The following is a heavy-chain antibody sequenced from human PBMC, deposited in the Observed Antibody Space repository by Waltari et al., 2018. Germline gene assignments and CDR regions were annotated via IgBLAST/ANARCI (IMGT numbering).Heavy chain of an antibody. Sequence: EVQLLESGGGLVKPGGSLRLSRAASGFTFSSYAMRWVRQAPGKGLEWVSAISGSGGSTYYADSVKGRFTISRDNSKNTLYLQMNSLRAEDTAVYYCAKGWKVRGVITFDYWGQGTLVTVSS. CDR1: GFTFSSYA. CDR3: AKGWKVRGVITFDY. V-gene: IGHV3-23*01. J-gene: IGHJ4*02. CDR2: ISGSGGST. D-gene: IGHD3-10*01.